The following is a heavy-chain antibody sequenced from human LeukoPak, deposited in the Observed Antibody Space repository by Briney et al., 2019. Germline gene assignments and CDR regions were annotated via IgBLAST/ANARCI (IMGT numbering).Heavy chain of an antibody. D-gene: IGHD4-11*01. CDR1: GGSISGYY. J-gene: IGHJ4*02. CDR2: FYPSGTT. V-gene: IGHV4-4*07. CDR3: ARDDSPMTTVTTFAY. Sequence: PSETLSLTCTVSGGSISGYYWSWIRQPAGKGLEWIGRFYPSGTTNYNPSLKSRVTMSLDTSKRQFSLKVRSVTASDTGVYYCARDDSPMTTVTTFAYWGQGTLVTVSS.